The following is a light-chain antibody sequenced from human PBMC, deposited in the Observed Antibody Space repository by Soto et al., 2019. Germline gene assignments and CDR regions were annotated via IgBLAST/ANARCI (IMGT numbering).Light chain of an antibody. CDR3: QQSYSMPRT. Sequence: DIQMTQFPSSLPASVGDRVTITCRASQSISTDLSWYQQKPGKAPNLLIYAASTLHAGVPSRFSGSGSGTDFTLTISSPQPEDFATYSCQQSYSMPRTFGQGTKVDIK. CDR1: QSISTD. J-gene: IGKJ1*01. V-gene: IGKV1-39*01. CDR2: AAS.